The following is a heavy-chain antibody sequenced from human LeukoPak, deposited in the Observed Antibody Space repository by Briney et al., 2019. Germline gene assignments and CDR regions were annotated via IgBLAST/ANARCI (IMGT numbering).Heavy chain of an antibody. CDR3: AKSNGYGLVDI. CDR2: IYHSGST. CDR1: GYSISSGYY. J-gene: IGHJ3*02. V-gene: IGHV4-38-2*02. Sequence: PSETLSLTCTVSGYSISSGYYWGWIRQPPGKGLEWIGSIYHSGSTYYNPSLKSRVTISVDTSRNQFSLKLNSVTAADTAVYYCAKSNGYGLVDIWGQGTMVTVS. D-gene: IGHD5-18*01.